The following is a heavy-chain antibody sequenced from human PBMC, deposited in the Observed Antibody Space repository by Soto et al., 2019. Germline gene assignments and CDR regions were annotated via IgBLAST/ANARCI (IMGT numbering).Heavy chain of an antibody. CDR3: ARASSGYYTGVRCGFQH. D-gene: IGHD3-22*01. J-gene: IGHJ1*01. V-gene: IGHV4-4*02. CDR1: GGSISSSNW. Sequence: PSETLSLTCAVSGGSISSSNWWSWVRQPPGKGLEWIGEIYHSGSTNYNPSLKSRVTISVDKSKNQFSLKLSSVTAADTAVYYCARASSGYYTGVRCGFQHRAQRTPVPVSS. CDR2: IYHSGST.